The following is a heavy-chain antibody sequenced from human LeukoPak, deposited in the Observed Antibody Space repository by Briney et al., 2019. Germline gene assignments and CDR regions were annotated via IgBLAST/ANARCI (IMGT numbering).Heavy chain of an antibody. CDR2: ISYDGSNK. J-gene: IGHJ6*02. D-gene: IGHD5-12*01. V-gene: IGHV3-30*04. CDR3: AKDLGLATISDGMDV. CDR1: GFTFSSYA. Sequence: GGSLRLSCAASGFTFSSYAMHWVRQAPGKGLEWVAVISYDGSNKYYADSVKGRFTISRDNSKNTLYLQMNSLRAEDTAVYYCAKDLGLATISDGMDVWGQGTTVTVSS.